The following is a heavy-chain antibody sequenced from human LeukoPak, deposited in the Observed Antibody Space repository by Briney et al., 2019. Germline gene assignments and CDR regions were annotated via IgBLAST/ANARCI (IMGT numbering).Heavy chain of an antibody. D-gene: IGHD1-14*01. Sequence: ASVKVSCKASGYTFTSYAMHWVRQAPGQRLEWMGWINAGNGNTKYSQEFQGRVTITRDTSASTVYMELSSLRPEDTAVYYCARAPTTANYHYYYMDVWGKGTTVTVSS. CDR1: GYTFTSYA. V-gene: IGHV1-3*01. CDR2: INAGNGNT. CDR3: ARAPTTANYHYYYMDV. J-gene: IGHJ6*03.